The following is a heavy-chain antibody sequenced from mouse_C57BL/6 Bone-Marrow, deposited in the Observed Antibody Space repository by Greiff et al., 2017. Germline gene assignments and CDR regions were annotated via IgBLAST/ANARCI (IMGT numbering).Heavy chain of an antibody. V-gene: IGHV1-75*01. CDR2: IFPGSGST. J-gene: IGHJ4*01. CDR1: GYTFTDYY. Sequence: VQLQQSGPELVKPGASVKISCKASGYTFTDYYINWVKQRPGQGLEWIGWIFPGSGSTYYNEKFKGKATLTVDKSSSTAYMLLSSLTSEDSAVYFCARVKGDGYYDDYYAMDYWGQGTSVTVSS. D-gene: IGHD2-3*01. CDR3: ARVKGDGYYDDYYAMDY.